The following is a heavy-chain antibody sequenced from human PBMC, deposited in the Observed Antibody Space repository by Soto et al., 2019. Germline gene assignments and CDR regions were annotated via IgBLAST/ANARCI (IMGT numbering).Heavy chain of an antibody. Sequence: QVQLVQSGAEVKKPGASVKVSCKASGYTFTSYGISWVRPAPGQGLEWMGWISAYNGNTNYAQKLQGRVTMTTDTSTNTAYMELRSLRSDDTAVYYCARPFFYDILNGYEYDAFVIWGQGTMVAVSS. V-gene: IGHV1-18*01. CDR1: GYTFTSYG. J-gene: IGHJ3*02. CDR2: ISAYNGNT. CDR3: ARPFFYDILNGYEYDAFVI. D-gene: IGHD3-9*01.